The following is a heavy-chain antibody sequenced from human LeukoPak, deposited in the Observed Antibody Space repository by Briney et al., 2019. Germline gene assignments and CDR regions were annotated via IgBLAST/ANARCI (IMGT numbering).Heavy chain of an antibody. J-gene: IGHJ4*02. D-gene: IGHD3-22*01. CDR1: GGSISSSSYY. V-gene: IGHV4-39*01. CDR3: ARRTYYHDSSGYYYRYYFDY. Sequence: PSETLSLTCTVSGGSISSSSYYWGWIRQPPGKGLEWIGSIYYSGSTYYNPSLKSRVTISVDTSKNQFSLKLSSVTAADTAVYYCARRTYYHDSSGYYYRYYFDYWGQGILVTVSS. CDR2: IYYSGST.